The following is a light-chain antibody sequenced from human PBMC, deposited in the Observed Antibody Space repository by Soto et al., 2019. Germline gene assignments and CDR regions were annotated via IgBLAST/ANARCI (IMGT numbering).Light chain of an antibody. V-gene: IGLV1-40*01. CDR2: GNT. CDR3: QSYDSSLSGYV. CDR1: SSYIGAGYD. Sequence: QSVLTQPPSVSGAPGQRVTISCTGSSSYIGAGYDVHWYQQLPGAAPKLLFYGNTNRPSGVPDRFSGSKSGTSASLAITGVQAEDEADYYCQSYDSSLSGYVFGTGTKVTVL. J-gene: IGLJ1*01.